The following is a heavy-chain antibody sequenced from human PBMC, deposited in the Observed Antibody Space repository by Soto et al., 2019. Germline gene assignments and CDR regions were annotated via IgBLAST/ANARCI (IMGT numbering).Heavy chain of an antibody. J-gene: IGHJ1*01. D-gene: IGHD6-19*01. V-gene: IGHV1-18*01. CDR2: ISAYNGNT. CDR3: ARDPQQWLPQSAEYFQH. CDR1: GYTFTSYG. Sequence: QVQLVQSGAEVKKPGASVKVSCKASGYTFTSYGISWVRQAPGQGLEWMGWISAYNGNTNYAQKLQGRVTMTTDTSTSTAYMELMSMRSDDTAVYYCARDPQQWLPQSAEYFQHWGQGTLVTGSS.